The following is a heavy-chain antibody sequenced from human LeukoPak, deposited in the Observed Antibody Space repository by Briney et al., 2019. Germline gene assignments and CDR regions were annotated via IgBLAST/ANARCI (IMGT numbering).Heavy chain of an antibody. CDR2: INPNSGGT. V-gene: IGHV1-2*02. Sequence: ASVKVSCKASGYTFTGYYMHWVRQAPGQGLEWMGWINPNSGGTNYAQKFQGRVTMTRDTSISTAYMELSRLRSDDTAVYYCAFPLVGATCFDYWGQGTPVTVSS. J-gene: IGHJ4*02. CDR3: AFPLVGATCFDY. D-gene: IGHD1-26*01. CDR1: GYTFTGYY.